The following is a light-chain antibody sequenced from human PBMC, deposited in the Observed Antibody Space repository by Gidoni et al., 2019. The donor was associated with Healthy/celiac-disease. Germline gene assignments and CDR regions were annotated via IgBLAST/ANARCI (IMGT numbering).Light chain of an antibody. J-gene: IGKJ5*01. CDR1: QGIGSY. CDR2: AAS. Sequence: DIQLTQSPSFLSASVGDRVTITCRASQGIGSYLAWYQQKPGKAPKLLIYAASTLQSGVPSRFSGSGSGTESTLTISSLQPEDFATYYCQQLNSYPPRITFGQGTRLEIK. CDR3: QQLNSYPPRIT. V-gene: IGKV1-9*01.